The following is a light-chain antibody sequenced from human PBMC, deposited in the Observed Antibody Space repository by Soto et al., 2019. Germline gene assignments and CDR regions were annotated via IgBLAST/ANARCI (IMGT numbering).Light chain of an antibody. CDR3: QHYLDSPWA. CDR1: QRVIGNY. J-gene: IGKJ1*01. Sequence: EIVLTQSPATLSLSPGERATLSCRASQRVIGNYLAWYRQKPGQTPRLLIFGASRRSTGIPDMFSGSGSGTDFTLTISRLEPEDFAVYYCQHYLDSPWAFGQGTKVEIK. CDR2: GAS. V-gene: IGKV3-20*01.